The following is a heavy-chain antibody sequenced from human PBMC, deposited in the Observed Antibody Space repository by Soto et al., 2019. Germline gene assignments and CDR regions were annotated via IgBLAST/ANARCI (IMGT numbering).Heavy chain of an antibody. CDR1: GGSISSSYW. V-gene: IGHV4-4*02. CDR3: ARVSGSYYYGMDV. Sequence: QVQLQESGPGLVKPSGTLSLTCAVSGGSISSSYWWSWVRQPPGKGLEWIGEIYHSGSTNYNTSLKSRVTLSVDKSKTQFYLKVTSVTAADTAVYYCARVSGSYYYGMDVWGQGTTVTVSS. CDR2: IYHSGST. J-gene: IGHJ6*02.